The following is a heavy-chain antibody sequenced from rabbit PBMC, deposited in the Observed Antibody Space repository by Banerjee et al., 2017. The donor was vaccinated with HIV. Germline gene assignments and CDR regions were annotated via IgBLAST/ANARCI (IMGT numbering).Heavy chain of an antibody. CDR1: GFDFSSYY. CDR3: ARGDPASSSGYSEDWLDL. V-gene: IGHV1S7*01. CDR2: IDPVFGST. Sequence: QLKETGGGLVQPGGSLTLSCKASGFDFSSYYMTWVRQAPGKGLEWIGYIDPVFGSTYYASWVSGRFTISSHNAQNTLYLQLNSLTAADTATYFCARGDPASSSGYSEDWLDLWGPGTLVTVS. J-gene: IGHJ6*01. D-gene: IGHD1-1*01.